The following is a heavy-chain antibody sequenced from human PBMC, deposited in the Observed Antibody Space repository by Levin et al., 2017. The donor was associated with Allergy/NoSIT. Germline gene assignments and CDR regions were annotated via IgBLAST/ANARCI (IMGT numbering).Heavy chain of an antibody. CDR3: ARVGVWFGELYTRDAFDI. J-gene: IGHJ3*02. Sequence: GGSLRLSCKASGYTFTGYYMHWVRQAPGQGLEWMGWINPNSGGTNYAQKFQGRVTMTRDTSISTAYMELSRLRSDDTAVYYCARVGVWFGELYTRDAFDIWGQGTMVTVSS. V-gene: IGHV1-2*02. CDR2: INPNSGGT. D-gene: IGHD3-10*01. CDR1: GYTFTGYY.